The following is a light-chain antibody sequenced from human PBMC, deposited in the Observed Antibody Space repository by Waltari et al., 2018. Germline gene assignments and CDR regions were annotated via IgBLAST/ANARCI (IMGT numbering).Light chain of an antibody. CDR1: ALPKQY. Sequence: VSPGQTARITCSGGALPKQYAYWYQQKPGQAPVLVIYTDSERPSGLPERFSGPSSGTTVTLTISGVQAEDEADYYCQSADSSGTYVVFGGGTKLTVL. CDR2: TDS. CDR3: QSADSSGTYVV. J-gene: IGLJ2*01. V-gene: IGLV3-25*03.